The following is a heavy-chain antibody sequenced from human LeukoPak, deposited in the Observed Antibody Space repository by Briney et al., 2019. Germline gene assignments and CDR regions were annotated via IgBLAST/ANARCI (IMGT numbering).Heavy chain of an antibody. CDR2: IYSGGST. Sequence: GGSLRLSCAPSGFTFSSYTMSWVRQAPGKGLEWVSVIYSGGSTYYADSVKGRFTISRHNSENTLYLQMNSLRAEDTAVYYCARVAYNHWFDPWGQGTLVTVSS. CDR1: GFTFSSYT. D-gene: IGHD1-14*01. CDR3: ARVAYNHWFDP. V-gene: IGHV3-53*04. J-gene: IGHJ5*02.